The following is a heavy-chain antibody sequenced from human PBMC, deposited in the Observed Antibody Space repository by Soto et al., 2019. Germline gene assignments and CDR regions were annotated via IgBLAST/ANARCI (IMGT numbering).Heavy chain of an antibody. CDR1: GFTFSGFV. V-gene: IGHV3-33*01. D-gene: IGHD2-2*02. Sequence: GGSLRLSCATSGFTFSGFVMQWVRQAPGKGLEWVAVIWYDGSHQYYADSVKGRFTISRDDSKNTLYLQMNNLRVEDTAVYYCVRGSYCTTTTCYNLGWFAPWGQGTLVPVSS. CDR2: IWYDGSHQ. J-gene: IGHJ5*02. CDR3: VRGSYCTTTTCYNLGWFAP.